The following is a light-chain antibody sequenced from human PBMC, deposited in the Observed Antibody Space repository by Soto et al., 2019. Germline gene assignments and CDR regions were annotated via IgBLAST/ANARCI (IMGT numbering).Light chain of an antibody. V-gene: IGKV1-5*03. J-gene: IGKJ1*01. CDR3: QLYHSYSET. CDR1: QTISSW. Sequence: DIQMTQSPSTLSGSVGDRVTITCRASQTISSWLAWYQQKPGKAPKLLIYKASTLKSGVPLRLSGSGSGKQFTLVISSLQPDDFATYHCQLYHSYSETFGQGTKVELK. CDR2: KAS.